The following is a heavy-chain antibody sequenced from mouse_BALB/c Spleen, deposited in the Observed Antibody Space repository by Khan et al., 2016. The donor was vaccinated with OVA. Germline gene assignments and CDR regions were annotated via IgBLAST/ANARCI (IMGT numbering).Heavy chain of an antibody. CDR1: GYTFTNYG. V-gene: IGHV9-3-1*01. D-gene: IGHD1-2*01. J-gene: IGHJ3*01. Sequence: QIQLVQSGPELKKPGETVKISCKASGYTFTNYGMNWVKQAPGKGLKWMGWINTYTGEPTYADDFKGRVAFSLENSASTAYLQINNLKNEDTATYFCARDYGYAYWGQGTLVTGSA. CDR2: INTYTGEP. CDR3: ARDYGYAY.